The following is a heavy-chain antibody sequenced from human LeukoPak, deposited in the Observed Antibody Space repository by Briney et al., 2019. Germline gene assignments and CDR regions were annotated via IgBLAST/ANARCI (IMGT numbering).Heavy chain of an antibody. CDR3: ASAYDSSGYNAFDI. V-gene: IGHV4-59*01. D-gene: IGHD3-22*01. CDR1: GGSISSYY. J-gene: IGHJ3*02. Sequence: PSETLSLTCTVSGGSISSYYWSWIRQPPGKGLEWIGYIYYSGSTNYNPSPKSRVTISVDTSKNQFSLKLSSVTAADTAVYYCASAYDSSGYNAFDIWGQGTMVTVSS. CDR2: IYYSGST.